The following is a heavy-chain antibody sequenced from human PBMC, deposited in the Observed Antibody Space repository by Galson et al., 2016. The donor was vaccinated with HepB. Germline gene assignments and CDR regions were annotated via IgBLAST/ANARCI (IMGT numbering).Heavy chain of an antibody. CDR2: VYSSGNT. Sequence: SLRLSCAASGFTVSSNYMSWVRQAPGEGLEWVSVVYSSGNTYYAGSVKGRFTISRDNSKNKLYLQMNSLRAEDTAVYYCARGTGGKYYYGMDVWGQGTTVTVPS. CDR3: ARGTGGKYYYGMDV. J-gene: IGHJ6*02. D-gene: IGHD2-8*02. V-gene: IGHV3-53*01. CDR1: GFTVSSNY.